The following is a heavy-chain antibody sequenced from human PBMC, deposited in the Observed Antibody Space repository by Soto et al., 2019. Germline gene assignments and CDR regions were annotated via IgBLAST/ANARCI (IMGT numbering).Heavy chain of an antibody. Sequence: EVQLVESGGGLVQPGGSLRLSCAASGFTFSDSYINWVRQAPGKGLEWVGRTRNKASSYTRDYAASVKGRFTISRDDSKNSLSLQMNSLKTEDTAVYYCAREGSSSGPDYEYWGQGTRVTVSS. D-gene: IGHD3-22*01. CDR3: AREGSSSGPDYEY. V-gene: IGHV3-72*01. CDR2: TRNKASSYTR. J-gene: IGHJ4*02. CDR1: GFTFSDSY.